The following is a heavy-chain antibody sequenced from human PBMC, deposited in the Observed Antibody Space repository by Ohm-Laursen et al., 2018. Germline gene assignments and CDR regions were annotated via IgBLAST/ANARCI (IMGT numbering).Heavy chain of an antibody. J-gene: IGHJ4*02. V-gene: IGHV3-9*01. Sequence: SLRLSCAASGFTFDDYAMHWVRQAPGKGLEWVSGISWNSVNIAYAGSVKGRFTISRDNAKNSLYLQMNSLRAEDTAVYYCARHSSTGNYFDYWGQGTLVTVSS. D-gene: IGHD1-1*01. CDR3: ARHSSTGNYFDY. CDR2: ISWNSVNI. CDR1: GFTFDDYA.